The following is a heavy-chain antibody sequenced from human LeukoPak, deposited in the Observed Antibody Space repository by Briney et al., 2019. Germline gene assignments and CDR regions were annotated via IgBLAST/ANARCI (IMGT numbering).Heavy chain of an antibody. D-gene: IGHD3-22*01. Sequence: PGGSLRLSCAASGFSFSNAWMSWVRQAPGKGLEWAGRTKSKTDGGTADYSAPVKGRFSISRDDSKSTLYLQMSSLKSEDTAVYYCVTGGYRQFDYWGQGTLVTVSS. V-gene: IGHV3-15*01. CDR2: TKSKTDGGTA. CDR3: VTGGYRQFDY. J-gene: IGHJ4*02. CDR1: GFSFSNAW.